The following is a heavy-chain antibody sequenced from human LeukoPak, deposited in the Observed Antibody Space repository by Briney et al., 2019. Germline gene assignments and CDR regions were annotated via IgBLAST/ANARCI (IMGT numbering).Heavy chain of an antibody. D-gene: IGHD3-10*01. V-gene: IGHV4-39*01. CDR1: GGSISSSTHY. CDR3: VRQTYGSGSYYNLDC. Sequence: SSETLSLTCTVSGGSISSSTHYWGWIRQPPGKGLEWIGTIYYSGSTYYNPSLKSRATIPVDTSKNQFSLKLGSVTAADTAVYYCVRQTYGSGSYYNLDCWGQGTLVTVSS. CDR2: IYYSGST. J-gene: IGHJ4*02.